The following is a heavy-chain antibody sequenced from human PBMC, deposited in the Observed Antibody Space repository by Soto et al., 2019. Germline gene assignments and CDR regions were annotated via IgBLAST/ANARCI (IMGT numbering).Heavy chain of an antibody. CDR3: ARDDYYDSSGYYTLFDY. CDR2: ISYDGTNK. Sequence: GGSLRLSCAASGFTFSTYAIHWVRQAPGKGLEWVAVISYDGTNKYYADSVKGRFTISRDNSKNTLYLQMNSLRAEDTAVYYCARDDYYDSSGYYTLFDYWGQGTLVTVS. J-gene: IGHJ4*02. D-gene: IGHD3-22*01. CDR1: GFTFSTYA. V-gene: IGHV3-30-3*01.